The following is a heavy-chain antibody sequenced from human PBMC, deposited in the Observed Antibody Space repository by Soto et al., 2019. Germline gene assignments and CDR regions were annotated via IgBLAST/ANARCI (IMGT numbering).Heavy chain of an antibody. CDR1: GFTVSSNY. Sequence: EVQVVETGGGLIQPGGSLRLSCAVSGFTVSSNYMSWVRQPPGKGPEWVSDIYSGGSTYYADSVKGRFTISRDNSKNTLYLQMNRLRAEDTALYYCARERDGHNPNWFDLWGQGTLVTVSS. CDR2: IYSGGST. V-gene: IGHV3-53*02. J-gene: IGHJ5*02. D-gene: IGHD2-8*01. CDR3: ARERDGHNPNWFDL.